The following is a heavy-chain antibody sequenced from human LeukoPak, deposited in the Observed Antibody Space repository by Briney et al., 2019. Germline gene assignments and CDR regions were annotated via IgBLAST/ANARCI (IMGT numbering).Heavy chain of an antibody. CDR1: GGSISSSSYY. J-gene: IGHJ6*03. CDR2: IYYSGST. V-gene: IGHV4-39*01. D-gene: IGHD3-22*01. CDR3: ARLQDYYDSSGYYPKDYYYMDV. Sequence: SETLSLTCTVSGGSISSSSYYWGWIRQPPGKGLEWIGSIYYSGSTYYNPSLKSRVTISVDTSKNQFSLKLSSVTAADTAVYYCARLQDYYDSSGYYPKDYYYMDVWGKGTTVTISS.